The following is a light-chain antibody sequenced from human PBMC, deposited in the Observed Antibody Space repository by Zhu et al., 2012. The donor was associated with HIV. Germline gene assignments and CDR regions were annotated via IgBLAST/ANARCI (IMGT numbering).Light chain of an antibody. CDR1: QGISDS. CDR3: QHLTLYPT. J-gene: IGKJ4*01. V-gene: IGKV1-NL1*01. Sequence: DIQMTQSPSSLSASVGDRVTITCRASQGISDSLAWYQQKPGKAPNLLLYAASTLESGVPPRFSGSGSGTVYTLTISSLQPEDFATYFCQHLTLYPTFGGGSKVEIK. CDR2: AAS.